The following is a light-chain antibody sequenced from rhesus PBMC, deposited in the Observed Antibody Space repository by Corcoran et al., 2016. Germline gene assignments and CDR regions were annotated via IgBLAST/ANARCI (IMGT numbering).Light chain of an antibody. CDR1: SSDIGSYTD. CDR2: DVI. Sequence: QSTLTQPPSVSKSLGQSVTISCTGSSSDIGSYTDVSWYQQHPATAPRLLIYDVIKRPSGVPDRCSGTKSGNPASLTISGLQAEDEADYYCCSYRTGSTYIFGLGTRLTVL. J-gene: IGLJ1*01. CDR3: CSYRTGSTYI. V-gene: IGLV2S9*01.